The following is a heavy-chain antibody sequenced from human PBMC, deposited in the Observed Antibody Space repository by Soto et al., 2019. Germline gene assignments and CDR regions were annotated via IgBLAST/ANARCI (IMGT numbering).Heavy chain of an antibody. D-gene: IGHD3-10*01. V-gene: IGHV2-5*01. CDR1: GFSLTTGVG. Sequence: SGPTLVNPTQPPTLTSSFPGFSLTTGVGVGWIRQPPGKALEWLAIIYWNDGKLYNPSLKTRLTITKDTSKNQVVLTVTDMDPVDTATYYCAHRVNMARGPYNYFGPWGQGTLVTAPQ. CDR2: IYWNDGK. J-gene: IGHJ5*02. CDR3: AHRVNMARGPYNYFGP.